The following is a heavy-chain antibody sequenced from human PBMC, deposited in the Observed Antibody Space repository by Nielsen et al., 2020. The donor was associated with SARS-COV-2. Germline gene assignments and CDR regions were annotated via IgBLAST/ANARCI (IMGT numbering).Heavy chain of an antibody. CDR3: AKGEKGPGIAVAGIYA. J-gene: IGHJ5*02. D-gene: IGHD6-19*01. CDR1: GFTFSSYA. Sequence: GESLKISCAASGFTFSSYAMSWVRQAPGKGLEWVSAISGSGGSTYYADSVKGRFTISRDNSKNTLYLQMNSLRAEDTAVYYCAKGEKGPGIAVAGIYAWGQGTLVTVSS. V-gene: IGHV3-23*01. CDR2: ISGSGGST.